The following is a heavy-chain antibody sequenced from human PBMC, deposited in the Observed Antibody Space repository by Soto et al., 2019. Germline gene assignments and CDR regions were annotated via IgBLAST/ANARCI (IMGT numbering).Heavy chain of an antibody. D-gene: IGHD2-15*01. V-gene: IGHV3-30*18. CDR1: GFTFSSYG. Sequence: GGSLRLSCTASGFTFSSYGMHWVRQAPGKGLEWVAVISYDGSNEYYVDSVKGRFTISRDNSKNTLILQMNSLRAEDTAVYYCAKDSSRFCSGGTCYSGGFDYWVQGTPVTSPQ. J-gene: IGHJ4*02. CDR2: ISYDGSNE. CDR3: AKDSSRFCSGGTCYSGGFDY.